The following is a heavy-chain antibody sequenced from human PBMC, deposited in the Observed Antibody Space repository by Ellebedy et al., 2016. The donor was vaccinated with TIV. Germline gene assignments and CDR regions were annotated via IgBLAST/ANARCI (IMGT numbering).Heavy chain of an antibody. V-gene: IGHV3-7*01. Sequence: GESLKISCGASGFSFRSYWMTWVRQAPGKGLEWVANINQDGSDKYYVDSVKGRFTIARDNAKNSLYLQMTSLRVEDTAVYYCATDGSYGDYLSPTHAFATWGQGTMLTVSS. CDR2: INQDGSDK. D-gene: IGHD4-17*01. J-gene: IGHJ3*02. CDR1: GFSFRSYW. CDR3: ATDGSYGDYLSPTHAFAT.